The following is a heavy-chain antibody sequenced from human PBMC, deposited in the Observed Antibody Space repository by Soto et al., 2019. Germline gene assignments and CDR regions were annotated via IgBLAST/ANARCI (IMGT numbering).Heavy chain of an antibody. D-gene: IGHD3-16*01. Sequence: QVQLQESGPGLVKPSQTLSLTCTVSGGSISSGDYYWSWIRQSPGKGLEWIGYIYYSGSTYYNPSLKSRVTISVDTSKNQFSLKLSSVTAADTAVYYCARGGTKSLGWFDPWGQGTLVTVSS. V-gene: IGHV4-30-4*01. CDR2: IYYSGST. J-gene: IGHJ5*02. CDR3: ARGGTKSLGWFDP. CDR1: GGSISSGDYY.